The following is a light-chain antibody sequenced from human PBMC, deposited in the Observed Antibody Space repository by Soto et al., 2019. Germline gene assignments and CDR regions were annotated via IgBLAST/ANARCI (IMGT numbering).Light chain of an antibody. CDR2: EVS. J-gene: IGLJ2*01. CDR1: GSDVGGYNY. V-gene: IGLV2-14*01. Sequence: QSALTQPASVSGSHGQSITISCTGTGSDVGGYNYVSWYQQHPGKAPKLMIYEVSNRPSGVSNRFSGSKSGNTASLTISGLQAEDEADYYCSSYTSSSTLLVFGGGTKLTVL. CDR3: SSYTSSSTLLV.